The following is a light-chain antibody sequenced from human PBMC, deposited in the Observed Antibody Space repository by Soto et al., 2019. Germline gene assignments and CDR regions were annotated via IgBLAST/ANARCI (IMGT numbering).Light chain of an antibody. CDR3: QQYGNSRTWS. CDR1: QRISSTY. V-gene: IGKV3-20*01. CDR2: SAS. Sequence: EIVLTQSPGTLSLSPGERATLSCRASQRISSTYFSWYQQRHGQAPRLLIYSASTRAAGIPDRFSGSGSGTDFTLTISRLEPEDFAVYYCQQYGNSRTWSFGQGTKVDIK. J-gene: IGKJ1*01.